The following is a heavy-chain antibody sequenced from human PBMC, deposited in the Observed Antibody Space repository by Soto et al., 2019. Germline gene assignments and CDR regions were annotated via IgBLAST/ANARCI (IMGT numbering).Heavy chain of an antibody. CDR1: GYSFTSYW. V-gene: IGHV5-51*01. D-gene: IGHD3-3*01. J-gene: IGHJ6*03. CDR3: ARGAVWSGFVDYYYMDV. Sequence: GESLKISCKGSGYSFTSYWIGWVRQMPGKGLEWMGIIYPGDSDTRYSPSFQGQVTISADKSISTAYLQWSSLKASDTAMYYCARGAVWSGFVDYYYMDVWGKGTTVTVSS. CDR2: IYPGDSDT.